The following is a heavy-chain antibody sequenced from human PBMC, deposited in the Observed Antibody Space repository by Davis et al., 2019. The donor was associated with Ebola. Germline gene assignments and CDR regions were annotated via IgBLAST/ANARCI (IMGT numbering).Heavy chain of an antibody. V-gene: IGHV4-31*03. J-gene: IGHJ4*02. CDR3: AISGYSSSWSREDY. Sequence: MPSETLSLTCTVSGGSISSGGYYWSWIRQHPGKGLEWIGYIYYSGSTYYNPSLKSRVTISVDTSKNQFSLKLSSVTAADTAVYYCAISGYSSSWSREDYWGQGTLVTVSS. CDR1: GGSISSGGYY. D-gene: IGHD6-13*01. CDR2: IYYSGST.